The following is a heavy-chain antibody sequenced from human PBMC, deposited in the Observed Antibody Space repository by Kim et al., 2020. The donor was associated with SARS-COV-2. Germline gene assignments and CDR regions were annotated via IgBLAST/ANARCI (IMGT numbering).Heavy chain of an antibody. CDR1: GFTFSGSA. D-gene: IGHD3-9*01. Sequence: GGSLRLSCAASGFTFSGSAMHWVRQASGKGLEWVGRIRSKANSYATAYAASVKGRFTISRDDSKNTAYLQMNSLKTEDTAVYYCTRRADILTGEPHSYYYYYMDVWGKGTTVTVSS. V-gene: IGHV3-73*01. CDR2: IRSKANSYAT. CDR3: TRRADILTGEPHSYYYYYMDV. J-gene: IGHJ6*03.